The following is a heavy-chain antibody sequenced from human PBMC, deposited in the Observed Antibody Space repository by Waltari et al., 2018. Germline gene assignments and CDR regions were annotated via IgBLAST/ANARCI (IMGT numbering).Heavy chain of an antibody. J-gene: IGHJ6*03. CDR1: GFTFSSYG. V-gene: IGHV3-30*02. CDR2: IRYDGSNK. Sequence: QVQLVESGGGVVQPGGSLRLSCAASGFTFSSYGMHWVRPAPGKGLEWVAFIRYDGSNKYYADSVKGRFTISRDNSKNTLYLQMNSLRAEDTAVYYCAKDSRMYYYYYMDVWGKGTTVTVSS. CDR3: AKDSRMYYYYYMDV.